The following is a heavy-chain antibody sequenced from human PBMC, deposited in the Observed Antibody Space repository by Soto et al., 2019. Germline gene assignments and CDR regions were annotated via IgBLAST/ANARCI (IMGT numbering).Heavy chain of an antibody. V-gene: IGHV3-66*01. CDR3: ARDRGYSGYEAFDY. CDR2: IYSGGST. J-gene: IGHJ4*02. Sequence: EVQLVESGGGLVQPGGSLRLSCAASGFTASSNYMSWVRQAPGKGLEWVSVIYSGGSTYYADSVKGRFTISRDNSKNTLYLQMNSLRAEDTAVYYCARDRGYSGYEAFDYWGQGTLVTVSS. CDR1: GFTASSNY. D-gene: IGHD5-12*01.